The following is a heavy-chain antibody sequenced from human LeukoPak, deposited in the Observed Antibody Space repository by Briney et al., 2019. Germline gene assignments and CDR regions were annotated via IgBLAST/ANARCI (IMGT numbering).Heavy chain of an antibody. Sequence: SETLSLTCTVSGGSISSYYWSWIRQPPGKGLEWIVYIYYSGSTNYSPSLKSRVTISVDTSKNHFSLKLRSVTAADTAVYYCARHVGYGNNWFDPWGQGTLVTVSS. CDR1: GGSISSYY. V-gene: IGHV4-59*08. CDR2: IYYSGST. D-gene: IGHD5-18*01. CDR3: ARHVGYGNNWFDP. J-gene: IGHJ5*02.